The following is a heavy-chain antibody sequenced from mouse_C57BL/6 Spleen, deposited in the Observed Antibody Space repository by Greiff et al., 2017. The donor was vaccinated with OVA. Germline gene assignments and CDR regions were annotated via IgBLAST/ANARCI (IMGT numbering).Heavy chain of an antibody. CDR2: ISSGSSTI. CDR3: AREDYEDAMDY. V-gene: IGHV5-17*01. Sequence: EVQLVESGGGLVKPGGSLKLSCAASGFTFSDYGMHWVRQAPEKGLEWVAYISSGSSTIYYADTVKGRFTISRDNAKNTLFLQMTSLRSEDTAMYYCAREDYEDAMDYWGQGTSVTVSS. CDR1: GFTFSDYG. J-gene: IGHJ4*01. D-gene: IGHD2-4*01.